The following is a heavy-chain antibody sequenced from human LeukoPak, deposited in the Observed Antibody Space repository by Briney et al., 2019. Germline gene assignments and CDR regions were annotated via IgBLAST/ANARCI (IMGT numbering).Heavy chain of an antibody. V-gene: IGHV4-59*01. CDR3: ARDPVDQPYWFFDL. Sequence: PSETLSLTCTVSGGSISGSYWNWIRQPPGKGLEWIGYIHYSGNTNYNPSLKSRVTISVDTSKNQFSLKLSSVTAADTAAYYCARDPVDQPYWFFDLWGRGTLVTVSS. CDR1: GGSISGSY. J-gene: IGHJ2*01. CDR2: IHYSGNT.